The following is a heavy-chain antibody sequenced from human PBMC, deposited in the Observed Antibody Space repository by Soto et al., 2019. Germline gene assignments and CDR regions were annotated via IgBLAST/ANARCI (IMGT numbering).Heavy chain of an antibody. CDR2: IKQDGSEK. CDR1: GFTFSGYW. V-gene: IGHV3-7*03. CDR3: ARDGPTYYDILTGYSPNPHFDY. D-gene: IGHD3-9*01. Sequence: PGGSLRLSSAASGFTFSGYWMSWVRQAPGKGLERVANIKQDGSEKYYVDSVKGRFTISRDNAKNSLYLQMNSLRAEDTAVYYCARDGPTYYDILTGYSPNPHFDYWGQGTLVTVSS. J-gene: IGHJ4*02.